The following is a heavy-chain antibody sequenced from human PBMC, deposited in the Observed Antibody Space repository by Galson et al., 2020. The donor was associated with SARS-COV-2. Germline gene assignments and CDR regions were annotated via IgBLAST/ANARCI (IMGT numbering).Heavy chain of an antibody. D-gene: IGHD4-17*01. CDR3: AALWAGMTTGGGY. J-gene: IGHJ4*02. Sequence: SVKVSCKASGFTFTSSAVQWVRQARGQRLEWIGWVVVGPGNTHYAQNFQERVTITRDMSTNTAYMQLSSLRSEDTAVYYCAALWAGMTTGGGYWGQGTLVTVSS. V-gene: IGHV1-58*01. CDR2: VVVGPGNT. CDR1: GFTFTSSA.